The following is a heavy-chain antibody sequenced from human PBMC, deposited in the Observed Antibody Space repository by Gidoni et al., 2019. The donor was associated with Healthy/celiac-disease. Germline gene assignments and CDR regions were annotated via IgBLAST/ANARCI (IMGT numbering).Heavy chain of an antibody. CDR3: ARGRGSWGLWFDP. D-gene: IGHD1-26*01. V-gene: IGHV4-34*01. CDR1: GGSFSGYY. J-gene: IGHJ5*02. Sequence: QVQLQQWGAGLLKPSENLSLTCAVYGGSFSGYYWSWIRQPPGKGLEWIGEIHHSGSTNYNPSLQSRVTISVDTSKNQFSLKLSSVTAADTAVYYCARGRGSWGLWFDPWGQGTLVTVSS. CDR2: IHHSGST.